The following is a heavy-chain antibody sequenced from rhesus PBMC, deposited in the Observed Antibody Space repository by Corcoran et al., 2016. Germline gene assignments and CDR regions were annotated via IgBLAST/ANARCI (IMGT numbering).Heavy chain of an antibody. CDR3: ASDPGGIAAAGAGGY. CDR2: IYGSGSST. Sequence: QLQLQESGPGLVKPSETLSVTCAVSGGSISSSYWSWIRQAPGKGLAWIGYIYGSGSSTNFNPSLKSRVTLSVDTSKNQLALKLRSVTAADTSVYYCASDPGGIAAAGAGGYWGQGVLVTVSS. J-gene: IGHJ4*01. V-gene: IGHV4-169*02. CDR1: GGSISSSY. D-gene: IGHD6-25*01.